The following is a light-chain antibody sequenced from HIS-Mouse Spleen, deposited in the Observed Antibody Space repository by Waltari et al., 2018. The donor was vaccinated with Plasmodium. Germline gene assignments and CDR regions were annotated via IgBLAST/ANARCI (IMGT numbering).Light chain of an antibody. CDR2: DDS. CDR1: NIGSKS. J-gene: IGLJ3*02. V-gene: IGLV3-21*03. CDR3: QVWDSSSDHPGV. Sequence: SYVLTQPPSVSVAPGKTARITCGGNNIGSKSVHWYQQKPGQAPVLVVYDDSDRPSGIPGRFSGSHAGNTATLTISRVEAGDEADYYCQVWDSSSDHPGVFGGGTKLTVL.